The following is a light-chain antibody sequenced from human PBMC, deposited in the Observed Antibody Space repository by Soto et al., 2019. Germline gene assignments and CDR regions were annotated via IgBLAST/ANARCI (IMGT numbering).Light chain of an antibody. V-gene: IGLV2-8*01. CDR3: SSYAGSNIYYV. J-gene: IGLJ1*01. CDR1: SSDVGGYNS. Sequence: QSVLTQPPSASESPGQSVTISCTGTSSDVGGYNSVSWYQHHPGKAPKLMIYEVSKRPSGVPDRFSGSKSGNTASLTVSGLQAEDEADYYCSSYAGSNIYYVFGSGTKLTVL. CDR2: EVS.